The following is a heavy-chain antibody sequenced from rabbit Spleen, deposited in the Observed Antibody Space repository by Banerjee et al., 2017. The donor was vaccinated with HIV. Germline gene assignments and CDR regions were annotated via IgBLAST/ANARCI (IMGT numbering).Heavy chain of an antibody. J-gene: IGHJ4*01. CDR2: IYTGNDKT. Sequence: QSLEESGGDLVKPGASLTLTCTASGLDLSSSYWICWVRQAPGKGLEWVGCIYTGNDKTYYASWAKGRFTISKPSSTTVTLRMTSLTVADTATYFCTRDSGSGPYIDGYFNLWGPGTLVTV. V-gene: IGHV1S40*01. CDR3: TRDSGSGPYIDGYFNL. CDR1: GLDLSSSYW. D-gene: IGHD1-1*01.